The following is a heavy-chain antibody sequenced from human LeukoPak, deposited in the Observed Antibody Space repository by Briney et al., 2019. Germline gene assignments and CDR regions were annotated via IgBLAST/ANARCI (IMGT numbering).Heavy chain of an antibody. J-gene: IGHJ4*02. CDR2: ISGSGDRT. D-gene: IGHD6-13*01. CDR3: AKGGPYSSSWGGKFDH. V-gene: IGHV3-23*01. CDR1: GFTFGSYA. Sequence: GGPLRLSCAASGFTFGSYAMNWVRQAPGKGLEWVSSISGSGDRTYYADSVNGRFTISRDNSKNSLYLQMNSLRAEDTAIYYGAKGGPYSSSWGGKFDHWGQGTLVTVSS.